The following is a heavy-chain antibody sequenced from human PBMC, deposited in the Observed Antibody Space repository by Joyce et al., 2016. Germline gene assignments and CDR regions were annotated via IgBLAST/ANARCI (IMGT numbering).Heavy chain of an antibody. CDR3: AKDSFSKGDH. CDR1: GVSFRSYW. CDR2: IDQDGRGP. Sequence: EVQLVESGGGLVQPGGYLRLSCAASGVSFRSYWMSWVRQVPGKGLEWVANIDQDGRGPYYVPSVRGRFTISRDNAKTSLYLQMNSLTAEDTAVYYCAKDSFSKGDHWGQGTLVIVSS. J-gene: IGHJ4*02. V-gene: IGHV3-7*01. D-gene: IGHD2-21*01.